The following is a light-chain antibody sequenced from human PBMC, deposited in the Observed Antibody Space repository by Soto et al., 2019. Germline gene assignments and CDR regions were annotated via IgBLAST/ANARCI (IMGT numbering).Light chain of an antibody. J-gene: IGLJ3*02. CDR1: SSDVGTHGY. CDR2: DVT. CDR3: MCYAGGNNWV. V-gene: IGLV2-8*01. Sequence: QSVLTRPPSASGSPGQSVTISCTGTSSDVGTHGYVSWYQQHAGKAPKLMIYDVTKRPSGVPDRFSGSKSANTASLTVSGLQAEDEADYYCMCYAGGNNWVFGGGTKVTVL.